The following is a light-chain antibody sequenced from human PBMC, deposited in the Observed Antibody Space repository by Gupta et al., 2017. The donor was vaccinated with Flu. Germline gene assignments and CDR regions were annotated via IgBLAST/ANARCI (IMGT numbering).Light chain of an antibody. V-gene: IGLV3-21*02. J-gene: IGLJ3*02. Sequence: GQTARITGGGNNIAGKTVHWYQQKPGQAPVLLVNDDSDRPSGIPERFFGSNSGTTATLTISRVEAGDEADYYCQVWDSSSDRGVFGGGTKLTVL. CDR1: NIAGKT. CDR3: QVWDSSSDRGV. CDR2: DDS.